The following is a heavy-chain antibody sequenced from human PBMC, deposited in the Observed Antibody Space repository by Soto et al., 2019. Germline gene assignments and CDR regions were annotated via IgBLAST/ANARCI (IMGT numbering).Heavy chain of an antibody. J-gene: IGHJ4*02. CDR3: ARGRWELLV. D-gene: IGHD1-26*01. CDR1: GGSSSSYY. CDR2: IYYSGST. V-gene: IGHV4-59*01. Sequence: PSETLSLTCTVSGGSSSSYYWSWIRQPPGKGLEWIGYIYYSGSTNYNPSLKSRVTISVDTSKNQFSLKLSSVTAADTAVYYCARGRWELLVWGQGTLVTVSS.